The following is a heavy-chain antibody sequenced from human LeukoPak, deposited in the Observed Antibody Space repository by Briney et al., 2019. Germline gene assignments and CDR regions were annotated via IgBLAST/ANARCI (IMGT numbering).Heavy chain of an antibody. J-gene: IGHJ6*04. D-gene: IGHD1-7*01. V-gene: IGHV1-69-2*01. CDR1: GYTFTDYY. CDR3: AKHPAPTGTQPSLNLPV. CDR2: VDPEDGET. Sequence: ASVKVSCKVSGYTFTDYYMHWVQQAPGKGLEGMGLVDPEDGETIYAEKFQGRVTITADTSTDTAYMELSSLRSQDTAVYYCAKHPAPTGTQPSLNLPVWSKASTVTVSS.